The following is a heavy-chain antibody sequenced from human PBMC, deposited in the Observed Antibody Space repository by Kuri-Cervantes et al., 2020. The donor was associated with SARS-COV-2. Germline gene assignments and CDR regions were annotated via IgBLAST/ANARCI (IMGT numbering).Heavy chain of an antibody. CDR1: GFTFSSYG. J-gene: IGHJ6*02. D-gene: IGHD6-19*01. Sequence: GGSLRLSCAASGFTFSSYGMHWVCQAPGKGLEWVAVIWYDGSNKYYADSVKGRFTISRDNSKNTLYLQMNSLRAEDTAVYYCARAYSSGWYYYYGMDVWGQGTTVTVSS. CDR2: IWYDGSNK. V-gene: IGHV3-33*01. CDR3: ARAYSSGWYYYYGMDV.